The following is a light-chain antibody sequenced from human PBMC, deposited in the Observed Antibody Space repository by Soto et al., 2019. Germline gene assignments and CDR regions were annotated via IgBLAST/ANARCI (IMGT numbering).Light chain of an antibody. CDR1: QNINRY. V-gene: IGKV3-11*01. J-gene: IGKJ5*01. CDR3: QQRDNWPLT. Sequence: EIVLTQSPVTLSLSPGEGATLSCRASQNINRYLAWYLQKPGQSPRLLIYDPSNRATVTPARFSVSGSRTAFTPAISRLEPEYFEVDYCQQRDNWPLTFGQGTRLAIK. CDR2: DPS.